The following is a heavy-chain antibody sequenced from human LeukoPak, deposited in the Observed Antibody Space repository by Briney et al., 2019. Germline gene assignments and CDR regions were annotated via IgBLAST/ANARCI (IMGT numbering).Heavy chain of an antibody. V-gene: IGHV3-30*02. CDR1: GFTFSSYG. CDR2: IQYDGSNI. J-gene: IGHJ3*02. CDR3: ARTFQDAFDI. D-gene: IGHD1-1*01. Sequence: PGGSLRLSCAASGFTFSSYGMHWVRQAPGKGLEWVAFIQYDGSNIYYADSVKGRFTFSRDDSKNTLYLQMNSLRTEDTAVYYCARTFQDAFDIWGQGTMVTVSS.